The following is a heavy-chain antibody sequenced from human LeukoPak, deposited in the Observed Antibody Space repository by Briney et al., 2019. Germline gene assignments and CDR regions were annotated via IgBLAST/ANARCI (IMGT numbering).Heavy chain of an antibody. CDR3: AREGPMLRGVIGGKIDY. V-gene: IGHV1-2*02. J-gene: IGHJ4*02. Sequence: ASVKVSCKASGYTFTGYYMHWVRQAPGQGLEWMGWINPNSGGTNYAQKFQGRVTMTRDTSISTAYMELSRLRSDDTAVYYCAREGPMLRGVIGGKIDYWGQGTVVTVSS. CDR2: INPNSGGT. D-gene: IGHD3-10*01. CDR1: GYTFTGYY.